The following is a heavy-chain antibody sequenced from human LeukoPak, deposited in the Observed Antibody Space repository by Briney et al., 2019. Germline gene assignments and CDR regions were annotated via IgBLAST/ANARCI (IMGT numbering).Heavy chain of an antibody. CDR1: GFTFSSYA. CDR2: ISYDGSNK. D-gene: IGHD6-13*01. J-gene: IGHJ4*02. Sequence: GGSLRLSCAASGFTFSSYAMHWVRQAPGKGLEWVAVISYDGSNKYYADSVKGRFTISRDNSKNTVYLQMNSLRGEDTAMYYCADSSWDYWGQGTLVTVSS. V-gene: IGHV3-30*14. CDR3: ADSSWDY.